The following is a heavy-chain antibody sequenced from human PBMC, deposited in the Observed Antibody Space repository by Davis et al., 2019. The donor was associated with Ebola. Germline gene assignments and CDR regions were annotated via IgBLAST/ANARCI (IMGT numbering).Heavy chain of an antibody. CDR2: ISNGGRT. D-gene: IGHD5-24*01. V-gene: IGHV4-59*02. Sequence: MPSETLSLTCSVSGGSVGSDYWSWIRQSPGKGLEWIAFISNGGRTIYNPSLKSRVTISMDTSKNQFSLKVSSVTAADTAVYYCARDGYNYSYFDYWGQGILVTVSS. CDR3: ARDGYNYSYFDY. CDR1: GGSVGSDY. J-gene: IGHJ4*02.